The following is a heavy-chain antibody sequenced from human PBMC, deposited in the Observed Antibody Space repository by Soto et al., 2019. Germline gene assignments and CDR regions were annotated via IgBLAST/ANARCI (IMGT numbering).Heavy chain of an antibody. CDR2: INPNSGGT. CDR3: ARTTDTYYYDSSGSRNRAFDI. CDR1: GYTFTGYY. V-gene: IGHV1-2*04. D-gene: IGHD3-22*01. Sequence: ASVKVSCKASGYTFTGYYMHWVRQAPGQGLEWMGWINPNSGGTNYAQKFQGWVTMTRDTSISTAYMELSRLRSDDTAVYYCARTTDTYYYDSSGSRNRAFDIWGQGTMVTVS. J-gene: IGHJ3*02.